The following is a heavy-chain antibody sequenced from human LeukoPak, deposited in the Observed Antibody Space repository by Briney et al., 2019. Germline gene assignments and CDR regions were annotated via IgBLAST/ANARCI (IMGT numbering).Heavy chain of an antibody. D-gene: IGHD6-13*01. Sequence: PGRSLRLSCAASGFTFSSYVMHWVRQAPGKGLEWVAIISYDGSNEYYADSVKGRFTISRDNSKNTLYLQMNSLRAEDTAVYYCARELTLASSSWPIDYWGQGTLVTVSS. CDR3: ARELTLASSSWPIDY. CDR1: GFTFSSYV. J-gene: IGHJ4*02. V-gene: IGHV3-30*04. CDR2: ISYDGSNE.